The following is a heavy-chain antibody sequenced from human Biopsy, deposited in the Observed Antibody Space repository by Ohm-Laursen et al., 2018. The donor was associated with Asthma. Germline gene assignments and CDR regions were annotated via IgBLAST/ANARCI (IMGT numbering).Heavy chain of an antibody. Sequence: SLRLSCAATGFSFSNFAIHWVRQAPGKGLEWVGVISKDASTQGYADSVKGRFTTARDNSKNTLDLQMNSLREEDTAVYYCVRDGTDDAFDIWGQGTVVSVSS. J-gene: IGHJ3*02. CDR2: ISKDASTQ. CDR1: GFSFSNFA. D-gene: IGHD1-1*01. CDR3: VRDGTDDAFDI. V-gene: IGHV3-30*01.